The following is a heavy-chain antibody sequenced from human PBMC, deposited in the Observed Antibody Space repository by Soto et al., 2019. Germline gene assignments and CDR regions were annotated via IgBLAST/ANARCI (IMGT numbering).Heavy chain of an antibody. Sequence: SETLSLTCTVSGGSISSGGYYWSWIRQHPGKGLEWIGYIYYGGSTYYNSSLKSRVTISVDTSKNQFSLKLSSVTAADTAVYYCARVWDSSGPNFDYWGQGTLVTVSS. V-gene: IGHV4-31*03. CDR2: IYYGGST. CDR3: ARVWDSSGPNFDY. D-gene: IGHD3-22*01. CDR1: GGSISSGGYY. J-gene: IGHJ4*02.